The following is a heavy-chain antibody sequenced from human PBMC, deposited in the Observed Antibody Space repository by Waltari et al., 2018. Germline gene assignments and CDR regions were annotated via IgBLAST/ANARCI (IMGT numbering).Heavy chain of an antibody. Sequence: QVQLVQSGAEVKKPGASVKVSCEASGYTFTGRYLHWVRQAPGQGLEWMGRIKTNSGGTDYAQKLQDRVTMTRDTSSSTAYMELSGLRSDDTAVYYCAREATHSYYYFLDVWGKGTTVTVSS. CDR3: AREATHSYYYFLDV. V-gene: IGHV1-2*06. CDR1: GYTFTGRY. J-gene: IGHJ6*03. CDR2: IKTNSGGT.